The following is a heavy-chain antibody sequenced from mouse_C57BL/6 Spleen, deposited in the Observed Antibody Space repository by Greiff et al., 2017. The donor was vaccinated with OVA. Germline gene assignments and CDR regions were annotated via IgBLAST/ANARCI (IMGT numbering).Heavy chain of an antibody. CDR1: GFSFTSYA. V-gene: IGHV2-9-1*01. CDR2: IWTGGGT. J-gene: IGHJ4*01. Sequence: VQVVESGPGLVAPSQRLSITCTVSGFSFTSYAISWVRQPPGKGLEWLGVIWTGGGTKYNSALKSRLSISKDNSKSQVFLKMNSLQTDDTARYYCARTNYYGSSYGAMDYWGQGTSVTVSS. D-gene: IGHD1-1*01. CDR3: ARTNYYGSSYGAMDY.